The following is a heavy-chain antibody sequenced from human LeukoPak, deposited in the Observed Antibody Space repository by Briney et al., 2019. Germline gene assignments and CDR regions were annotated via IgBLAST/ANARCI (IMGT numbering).Heavy chain of an antibody. Sequence: ESGPTLVKPSQTLSLTCTVSGGSISSGGYYWSWIRQHPGKGLEWIGYIYYSGSTYYNPSLKSRVTISVDTSKSQFSLNLSSVTAADTAVYHCARRKASYTMDVWGQGTTVTVS. CDR2: IYYSGST. V-gene: IGHV4-31*03. D-gene: IGHD3-10*01. CDR1: GGSISSGGYY. J-gene: IGHJ6*02. CDR3: ARRKASYTMDV.